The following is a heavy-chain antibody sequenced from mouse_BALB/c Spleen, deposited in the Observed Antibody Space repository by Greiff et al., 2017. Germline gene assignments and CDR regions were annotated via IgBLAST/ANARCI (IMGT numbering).Heavy chain of an antibody. V-gene: IGHV1-4*01. CDR1: GYTFTSYT. J-gene: IGHJ4*01. D-gene: IGHD1-1*01. Sequence: VQLQQSGAELARPGASVKMSCKASGYTFTSYTMHWVKQRPGQGLEWIGYINPSSGYTNYNQKFKDKATLTADKSSSTAYMQLSSLTSEDSAVYYCAREGVLLRAMDYWGQGTSVTVSS. CDR2: INPSSGYT. CDR3: AREGVLLRAMDY.